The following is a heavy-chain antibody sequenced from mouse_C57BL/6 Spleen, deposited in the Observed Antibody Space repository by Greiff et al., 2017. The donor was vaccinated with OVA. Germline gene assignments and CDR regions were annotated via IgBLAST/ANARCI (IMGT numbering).Heavy chain of an antibody. CDR2: ISDGGSYT. J-gene: IGHJ4*01. CDR3: ARDYGSSYYAKDF. D-gene: IGHD1-1*01. V-gene: IGHV5-4*01. Sequence: DVMLVEPGGGLVKPGGSLKLSCAASGFTFSSSAMSWVRQTPEKRLEWVATISDGGSYTNYPDNVKGRFTISRDNAKNTLYLQVNHLKTEEKAMYYCARDYGSSYYAKDFWGQGTSVPGSS. CDR1: GFTFSSSA.